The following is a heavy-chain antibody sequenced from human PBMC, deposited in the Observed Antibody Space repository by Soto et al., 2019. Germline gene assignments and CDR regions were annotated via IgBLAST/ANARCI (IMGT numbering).Heavy chain of an antibody. CDR1: GFTFSSYG. V-gene: IGHV3-33*01. Sequence: QVQLVESGGGVVQPGRSLRLSCAASGFTFSSYGMHWVRQAPGKGLDGVAVIWYDGSNKYYADSVKGRFTIYRDNSKNTLYLQMNSPRAEDTAVYYCARGRGVGATAPLIDYWGQGTLVTVAS. CDR3: ARGRGVGATAPLIDY. CDR2: IWYDGSNK. J-gene: IGHJ4*02. D-gene: IGHD1-26*01.